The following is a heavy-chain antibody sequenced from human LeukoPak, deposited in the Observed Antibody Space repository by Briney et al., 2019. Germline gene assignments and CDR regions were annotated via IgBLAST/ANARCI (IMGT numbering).Heavy chain of an antibody. D-gene: IGHD5-12*01. CDR1: GFTFSDYY. J-gene: IGHJ4*02. Sequence: GRSLRLSCAASGFTFSDYYMSWIRQAPGKGLEWVAYITSSGDDIYYADSVKGRFTISRDNAKNALFLRMSSLRVEDTATYYCASDIVATSGDFWGQGTLVSVSS. V-gene: IGHV3-11*01. CDR3: ASDIVATSGDF. CDR2: ITSSGDDI.